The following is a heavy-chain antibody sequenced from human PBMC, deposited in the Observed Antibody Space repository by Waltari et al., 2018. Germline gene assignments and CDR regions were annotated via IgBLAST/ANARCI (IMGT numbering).Heavy chain of an antibody. Sequence: EVQLVESGGGLVRPGRSLRLSCTASGFTFGDYAMSWFRQAPGKGLEWVGFIRSKAYGGTTEYAASVKGRVTISRDDSKSIAYLQMNSLKTEDTAVYYCTRGRIGGRRYFDYWGQGTLVTVSS. CDR2: IRSKAYGGTT. CDR3: TRGRIGGRRYFDY. J-gene: IGHJ4*02. CDR1: GFTFGDYA. D-gene: IGHD3-10*01. V-gene: IGHV3-49*03.